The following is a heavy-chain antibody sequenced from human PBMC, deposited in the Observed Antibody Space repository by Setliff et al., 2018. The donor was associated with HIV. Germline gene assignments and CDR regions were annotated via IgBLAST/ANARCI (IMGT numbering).Heavy chain of an antibody. D-gene: IGHD3-10*01. J-gene: IGHJ6*02. Sequence: ASVKVSCKASGCTFTTYGISWVRQAPGHGLEWMGWISPYIGHTNYAQNFQGRVTMTIDTSTSTAYMELRSLRSDDTAVYYCASQRGPSVKDQPGSMDVWGQGTTVTVSS. V-gene: IGHV1-18*01. CDR1: GCTFTTYG. CDR2: ISPYIGHT. CDR3: ASQRGPSVKDQPGSMDV.